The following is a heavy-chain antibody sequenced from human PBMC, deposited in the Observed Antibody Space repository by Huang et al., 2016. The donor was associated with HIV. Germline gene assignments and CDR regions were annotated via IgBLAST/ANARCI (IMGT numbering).Heavy chain of an antibody. J-gene: IGHJ3*01. Sequence: EVQLVVSGGGLVRPGRSLSLSCAASGFTFDDYAMHWVRQTPGKGLEWVSGIYRERGNIDYADSVRRRFTISRDNAKNALYLQRNRLKPEDTALYYCAKDWGYEFAAFDFWGRGTMVTVSS. V-gene: IGHV3-9*01. CDR1: GFTFDDYA. CDR3: AKDWGYEFAAFDF. CDR2: IYRERGNI. D-gene: IGHD7-27*01.